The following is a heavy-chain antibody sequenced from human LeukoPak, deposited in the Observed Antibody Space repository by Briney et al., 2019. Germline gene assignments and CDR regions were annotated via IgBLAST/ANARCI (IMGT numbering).Heavy chain of an antibody. CDR1: GGSISSYY. J-gene: IGHJ6*03. D-gene: IGHD1-20*01. CDR3: VRASITGTVYYYYYYMDV. Sequence: SETLSLTCTVSGGSISSYYWSWIRQPAGKGLEWIGRIYTSGSTNYNPSLKSRVTMSVDTSKNQFSLKLSSVTAADTAVYYCVRASITGTVYYYYYYMDVWGKGTTVTVSS. CDR2: IYTSGST. V-gene: IGHV4-4*07.